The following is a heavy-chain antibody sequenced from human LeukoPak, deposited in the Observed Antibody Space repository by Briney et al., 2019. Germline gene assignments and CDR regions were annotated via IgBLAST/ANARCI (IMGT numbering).Heavy chain of an antibody. Sequence: GGSLRLSCAASGFTFSSYAMSWARQAPGKGLEWVSAISGSGGSTYYADSVKGRFTISRDNSKNTLYLQMNSLRAEDTAVYYCATKTIFGVVTNDYWGQGTLVTVSS. CDR1: GFTFSSYA. CDR2: ISGSGGST. CDR3: ATKTIFGVVTNDY. V-gene: IGHV3-23*01. J-gene: IGHJ4*02. D-gene: IGHD3-3*01.